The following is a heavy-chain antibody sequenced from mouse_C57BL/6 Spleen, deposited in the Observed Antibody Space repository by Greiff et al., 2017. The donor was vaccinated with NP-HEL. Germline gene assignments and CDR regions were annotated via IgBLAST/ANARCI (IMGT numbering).Heavy chain of an antibody. CDR1: GYTFTSYW. CDR3: ARELSYDYDGSYWYFDV. CDR2: IYPSDSET. Sequence: QVQLQQPGAELVRPGSSVKLSCKASGYTFTSYWMDWVKQRPGQGLEWIGNIYPSDSETHYNQKFKDKATLTVDKSSSTAYMQLSSLTSEDSAVYYCARELSYDYDGSYWYFDVWGTGTTVTVSS. V-gene: IGHV1-61*01. J-gene: IGHJ1*03. D-gene: IGHD2-4*01.